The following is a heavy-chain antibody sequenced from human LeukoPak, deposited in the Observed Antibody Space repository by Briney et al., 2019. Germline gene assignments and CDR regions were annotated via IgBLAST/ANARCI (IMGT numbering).Heavy chain of an antibody. CDR3: ARRRDGYNYDY. CDR2: IIPIFGTA. V-gene: IGHV1-69*05. J-gene: IGHJ4*02. CDR1: GGTFSSYA. Sequence: ASVKISCKASGGTFSSYAISWVRQAPGQGLEWMGGIIPIFGTANYAQKFQGRVTITTDESTSTAYMELSSLKASDTAMYYCARRRDGYNYDYWGQGTLVTVSS. D-gene: IGHD5-24*01.